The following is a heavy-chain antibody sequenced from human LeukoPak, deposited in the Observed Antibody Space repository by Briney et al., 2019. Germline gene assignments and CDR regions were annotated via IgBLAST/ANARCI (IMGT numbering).Heavy chain of an antibody. J-gene: IGHJ3*02. CDR2: IYHSGST. D-gene: IGHD4-17*01. V-gene: IGHV4-4*02. CDR1: GGSISSSNW. Sequence: SETLSLTCAVSGGSISSSNWWSWVRQPPGKGLEWIGEIYHSGSTNYNPSLKSRVTISVDTSKNQFSLKLSSVTAADTAVYYCARTGDYGDAFDIWGQGTMVTVSS. CDR3: ARTGDYGDAFDI.